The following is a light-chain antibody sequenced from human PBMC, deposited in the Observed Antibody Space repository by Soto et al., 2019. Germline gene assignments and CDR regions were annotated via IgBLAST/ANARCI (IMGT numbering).Light chain of an antibody. Sequence: NVSTQSPAILSSSPVARVTLSCGASQSVDHDYLAWYQQKTGQAPRPLIYGASYRATGIPDRFSGSGSGTNLSLTVGRLEREDFAVYYCQHHGTSLATFCGRTQGEI. CDR1: QSVDHDY. J-gene: IGKJ4*01. CDR3: QHHGTSLAT. CDR2: GAS. V-gene: IGKV3-20*01.